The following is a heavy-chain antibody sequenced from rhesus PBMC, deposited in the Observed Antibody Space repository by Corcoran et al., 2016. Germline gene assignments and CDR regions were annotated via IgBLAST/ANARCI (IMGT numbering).Heavy chain of an antibody. CDR1: GGSFSSYC. CDR3: ARAPNTWFNFDF. D-gene: IGHD1-38*01. CDR2: IGGGIGST. V-gene: IGHV4-165*01. Sequence: QVQLQESGPGLVQPSEPLSLTCAVSGGSFSSYCWSLIRQLPGKGREWIGYIGGGIGSTKYTPSLNSRVTISKDTAKNQFSLNLSAVTAADTAVYYCARAPNTWFNFDFWGQGVVVTVSS. J-gene: IGHJ4*01.